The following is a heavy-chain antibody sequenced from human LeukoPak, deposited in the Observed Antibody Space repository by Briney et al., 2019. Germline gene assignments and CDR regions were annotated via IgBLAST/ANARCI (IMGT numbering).Heavy chain of an antibody. D-gene: IGHD3-10*01. CDR3: ARVTSGEFADY. CDR1: GGSISIGGYY. Sequence: PSETLSLTCTVSGGSISIGGYYWSWIRQHPGKGLEWIGYIYYSGITYYNPSLKSRVTISVDTSTNQFSLYLSSVTAADTAVYYCARVTSGEFADYWGQGTLVTVSS. V-gene: IGHV4-31*03. CDR2: IYYSGIT. J-gene: IGHJ4*02.